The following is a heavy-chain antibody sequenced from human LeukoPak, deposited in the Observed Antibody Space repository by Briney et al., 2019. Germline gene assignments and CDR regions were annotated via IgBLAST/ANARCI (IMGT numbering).Heavy chain of an antibody. CDR3: ARDSTGYDYFDS. CDR1: GGSFSGYY. J-gene: IGHJ4*02. V-gene: IGHV4-30-4*08. CDR2: IYYTGST. Sequence: PSETLSLTCAVYGGSFSGYYWSWIRQPPGKGLGWIGYIYYTGSTYYNPSLKSRVTMSIDTSKNQFSLKLSSVTAADTAVYYCARDSTGYDYFDSGAREPWSPSPQ. D-gene: IGHD5-12*01.